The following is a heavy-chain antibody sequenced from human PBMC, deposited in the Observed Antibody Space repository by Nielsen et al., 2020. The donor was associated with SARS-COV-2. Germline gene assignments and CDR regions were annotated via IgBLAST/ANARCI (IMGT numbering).Heavy chain of an antibody. CDR3: ARAHRYNWKDGAFDI. CDR2: ISAYNGNT. V-gene: IGHV1-18*01. J-gene: IGHJ3*02. D-gene: IGHD1-20*01. Sequence: ASVKVSCKASGYTFTSYGISWVRQAPGQGLEWMGWISAYNGNTNYAQKLQGRVTMTTDTSTSTAYMELRSLRSDDTAVYYCARAHRYNWKDGAFDIWGQGTMVTVSS. CDR1: GYTFTSYG.